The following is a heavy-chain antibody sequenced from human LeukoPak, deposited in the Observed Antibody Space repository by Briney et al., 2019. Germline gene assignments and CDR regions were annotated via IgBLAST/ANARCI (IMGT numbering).Heavy chain of an antibody. Sequence: GGSLRLSCAASGFTFGSYWMHWIHQAPGKGLVWISRIKGDGSHTIYADSVEGRFTISRDNAKNTLFLQMESLRVEDTAVYYCVRDWDHFDFDSWGQGTLVTVAS. CDR3: VRDWDHFDFDS. CDR2: IKGDGSHT. J-gene: IGHJ5*01. D-gene: IGHD1-26*01. CDR1: GFTFGSYW. V-gene: IGHV3-74*01.